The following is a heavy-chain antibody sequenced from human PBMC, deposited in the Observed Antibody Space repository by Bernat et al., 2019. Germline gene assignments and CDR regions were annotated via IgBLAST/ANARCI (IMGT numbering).Heavy chain of an antibody. J-gene: IGHJ5*02. CDR1: GYTLTELS. D-gene: IGHD3-10*01. Sequence: QVQLVQSGAEVKKPGASVKVSCKVSGYTLTELSMHWVRQAPGKGLEWMGGFDPEDGETIYAQKFQRRVTITEDTSTDTAYMELSILRSEDTAVYYCATAVHYYGSGSWFDPWGQGTLVTVSS. V-gene: IGHV1-24*01. CDR2: FDPEDGET. CDR3: ATAVHYYGSGSWFDP.